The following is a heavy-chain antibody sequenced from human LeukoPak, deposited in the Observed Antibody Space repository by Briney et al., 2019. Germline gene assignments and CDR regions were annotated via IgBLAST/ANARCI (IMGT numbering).Heavy chain of an antibody. CDR2: ISSGTSYI. V-gene: IGHV3-21*01. J-gene: IGHJ3*02. D-gene: IGHD1-26*01. CDR1: GFTFNTYT. Sequence: PGGSLRLSCAASGFTFNTYTMNWVRQAPGRGREWVSSISSGTSYIYYADSVKGRFTSSRDNAKNSLYLQMNSLRAEDTAVYYCARDPTSSWETAFDIWGQGTMVTVSS. CDR3: ARDPTSSWETAFDI.